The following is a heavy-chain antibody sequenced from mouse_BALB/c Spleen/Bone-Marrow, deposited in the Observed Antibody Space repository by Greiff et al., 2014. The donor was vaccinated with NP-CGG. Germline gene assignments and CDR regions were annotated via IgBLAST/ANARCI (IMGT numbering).Heavy chain of an antibody. CDR3: ARDSCLITRALDD. D-gene: IGHD2-4*01. J-gene: IGHJ4*01. CDR2: IWGDGST. Sequence: VKLEESGPGLVAPSQSLSITCTVSGFSLTGYGVSWVRQSPGKGLEWLGMIWGDGSTDYNSALKSRLSISKDNAKSQVFLKMKRRKTDDTARYYCARDSCLITRALDDWGQGTSVTVAS. CDR1: GFSLTGYG. V-gene: IGHV2-6-7*01.